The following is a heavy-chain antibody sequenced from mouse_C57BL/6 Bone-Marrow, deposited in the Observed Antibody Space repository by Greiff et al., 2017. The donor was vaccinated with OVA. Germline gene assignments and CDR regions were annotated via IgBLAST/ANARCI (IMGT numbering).Heavy chain of an antibody. CDR1: GYTFTDYE. V-gene: IGHV1-15*01. Sequence: QVQLQQSGAELVRPGASVTLSCKASGYTFTDYEMHWVKQTPVHGLEWIGAIDPETGGTAYNQKFKGKAILTADKSSSTAYMELRSLTSEDSAVYYCTRRSIDSNYENYWGQGTTLTVSS. D-gene: IGHD2-5*01. CDR3: TRRSIDSNYENY. CDR2: IDPETGGT. J-gene: IGHJ2*01.